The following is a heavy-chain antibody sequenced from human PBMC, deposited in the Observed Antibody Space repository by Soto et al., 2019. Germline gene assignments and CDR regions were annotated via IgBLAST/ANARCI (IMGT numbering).Heavy chain of an antibody. J-gene: IGHJ4*02. D-gene: IGHD7-27*01. CDR1: GGTFSSYA. Sequence: GASVKVSCKASGGTFSSYAISWVRQAPGQGLEWMGWISTYSGNTNHAQKFQGRVTMTTDTSTSTVYMELRSLRSDDTAVYYCARDRNWALDYWGQGTLVTVSS. CDR3: ARDRNWALDY. CDR2: ISTYSGNT. V-gene: IGHV1-18*01.